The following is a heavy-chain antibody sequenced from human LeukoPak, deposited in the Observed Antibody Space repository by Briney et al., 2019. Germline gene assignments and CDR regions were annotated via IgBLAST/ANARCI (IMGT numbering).Heavy chain of an antibody. D-gene: IGHD3-22*01. CDR3: ARDSNYDSSGYYSRLDY. CDR2: ISYDGSNK. V-gene: IGHV3-30*04. J-gene: IGHJ4*02. Sequence: GGSLRLSCAASGFTFSSYAMHWVRQAPAKGLRWVEVISYDGSNKYYTDSVKGRFTISRDNSKNTLYLQVNSLRAEDTAVYYCARDSNYDSSGYYSRLDYWGQGTLVTVSS. CDR1: GFTFSSYA.